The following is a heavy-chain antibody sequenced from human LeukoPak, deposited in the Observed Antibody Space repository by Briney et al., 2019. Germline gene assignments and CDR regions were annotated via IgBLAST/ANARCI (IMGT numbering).Heavy chain of an antibody. J-gene: IGHJ4*02. V-gene: IGHV3-7*01. CDR2: IKQDGSEK. CDR1: GFTFSSYW. Sequence: GGSLRLSCAASGFTFSSYWMSWVRQAPGKGLEWVANIKQDGSEKYYVDSVKGRFTISRDNAKNSLYLQMNSLRAEDTAVYYCARMYSSGWEPFDYWGQGTLVTVSS. CDR3: ARMYSSGWEPFDY. D-gene: IGHD6-19*01.